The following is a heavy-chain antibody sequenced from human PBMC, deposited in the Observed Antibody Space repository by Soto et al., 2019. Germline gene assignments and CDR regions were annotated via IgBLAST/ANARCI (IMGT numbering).Heavy chain of an antibody. D-gene: IGHD3-22*01. CDR2: IYHSGST. J-gene: IGHJ4*02. CDR3: ARVNYDSRQYYFDY. Sequence: SETLSRTCAVSGYSISSGYYLGWIRQPPGKGLEWIGSIYHSGSTYYNPSLKSRVTISVDTSKNQFSLKLSSVTAADTAVYYCARVNYDSRQYYFDYWGQGTLVTVSS. V-gene: IGHV4-38-2*01. CDR1: GYSISSGYY.